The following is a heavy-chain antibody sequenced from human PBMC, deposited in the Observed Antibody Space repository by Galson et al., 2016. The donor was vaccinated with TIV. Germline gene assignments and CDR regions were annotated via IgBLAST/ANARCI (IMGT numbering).Heavy chain of an antibody. CDR3: ARDRRRGYLSYNGMDV. J-gene: IGHJ6*02. CDR2: INPNSGGT. D-gene: IGHD1-1*01. Sequence: SVKVSCKASGGVFNNYAILWVRQAPGQGFEWMGWINPNSGGTNFAQKFQDRVTMTRDTSINTVYMEVSRLKTDDTALYYCARDRRRGYLSYNGMDVWGQGTTVIVAS. V-gene: IGHV1-2*02. CDR1: GGVFNNYA.